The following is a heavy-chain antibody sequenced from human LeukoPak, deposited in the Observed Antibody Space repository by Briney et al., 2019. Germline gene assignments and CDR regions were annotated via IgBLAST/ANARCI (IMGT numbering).Heavy chain of an antibody. J-gene: IGHJ6*03. D-gene: IGHD6-13*01. V-gene: IGHV3-21*04. CDR1: GFTLRSHS. CDR3: ARDISQQMYYMDV. Sequence: WGSLRLSCAASGFTLRSHSRNWVRQAPGKGLEWVASISSSSSYSYNADSVRGRFIISRDNANNFLYLQINSLRAEDTAVYYCARDISQQMYYMDVWGKGTTVTVSS. CDR2: ISSSSSYS.